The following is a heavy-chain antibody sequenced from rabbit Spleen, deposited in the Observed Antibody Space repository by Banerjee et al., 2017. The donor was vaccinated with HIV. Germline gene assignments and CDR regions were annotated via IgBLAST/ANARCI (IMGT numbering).Heavy chain of an antibody. D-gene: IGHD8-1*01. CDR2: IGTRSGKT. V-gene: IGHV1S45*01. CDR3: ARDSLPDSSYYEL. J-gene: IGHJ4*01. Sequence: QEQLVDSGGGLVQPGASLTLTCTASGFSFTAYTINWVRQAPGKGLEWIGCIGTRSGKTYYASWAKGRFTFSKTSSTTVTLQMTSLTAADTATYFCARDSLPDSSYYELWGPGTLVTVS. CDR1: GFSFTAYT.